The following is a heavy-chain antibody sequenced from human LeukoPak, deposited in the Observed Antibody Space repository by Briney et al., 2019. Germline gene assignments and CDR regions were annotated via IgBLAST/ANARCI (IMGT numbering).Heavy chain of an antibody. J-gene: IGHJ4*02. CDR1: GFTFSSYA. V-gene: IGHV3-30*04. D-gene: IGHD2-15*01. CDR2: ISYDGSNK. Sequence: GGSLRLSCAASGFTFSSYAMHWVRRAPGKGLEWVAVISYDGSNKYYADSVKGRFTISRDNSKNTLYLQMNSLRAEDTAVYYCARPYCSGGSCYSSLRNYFDYWGQGTLVTVSS. CDR3: ARPYCSGGSCYSSLRNYFDY.